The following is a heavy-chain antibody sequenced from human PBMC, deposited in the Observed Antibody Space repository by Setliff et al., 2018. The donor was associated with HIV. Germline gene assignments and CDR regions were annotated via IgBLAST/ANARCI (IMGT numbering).Heavy chain of an antibody. CDR3: VRHHPLPWLELYWFDF. V-gene: IGHV4-39*01. J-gene: IGHJ4*02. CDR1: GASISSSSYY. D-gene: IGHD2-8*02. CDR2: IYYNGDT. Sequence: SSETLSLTCTVSGASISSSSYYWGWIRQTPEKTLEWIGSIYYNGDTYYNPSLKSRVTISADTSKRQVSVKVKSVIVADTAVYYCVRHHPLPWLELYWFDFWGQGTRVTVSS.